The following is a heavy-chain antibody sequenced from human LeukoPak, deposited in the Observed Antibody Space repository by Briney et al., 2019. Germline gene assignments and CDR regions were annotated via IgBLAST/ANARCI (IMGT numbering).Heavy chain of an antibody. CDR1: VFTFSSDS. CDR2: MSSSSSYI. D-gene: IGHD4-17*01. CDR3: ARALTSVTDFDR. Sequence: SLRLSCAASVFTFSSDSMNWVRQAPGKGLRWVSSMSSSSSYIHYADSVKGRFTISKDNAKNSLYLQMTSLSAEDTAVYYCARALTSVTDFDRWGQGTLVTVSS. J-gene: IGHJ4*02. V-gene: IGHV3-21*01.